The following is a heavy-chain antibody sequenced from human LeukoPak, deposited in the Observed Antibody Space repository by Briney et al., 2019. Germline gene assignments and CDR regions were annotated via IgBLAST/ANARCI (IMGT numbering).Heavy chain of an antibody. CDR2: INAGNGNT. CDR3: AREFVRPYGSKLYWFDP. D-gene: IGHD3-10*01. Sequence: GASVKVSCKASGYTFTSYAMHWVRQAPGQRLEWMGWINAGNGNTKYSQKFQGRVTITRDTSASTAYMELSSLRSEDTAVYYCAREFVRPYGSKLYWFDPWGQGTLVTVSS. CDR1: GYTFTSYA. J-gene: IGHJ5*02. V-gene: IGHV1-3*01.